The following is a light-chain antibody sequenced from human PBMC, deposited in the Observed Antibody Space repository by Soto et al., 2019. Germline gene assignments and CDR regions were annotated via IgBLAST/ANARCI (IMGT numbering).Light chain of an antibody. CDR1: QSVSSN. J-gene: IGKJ1*01. V-gene: IGKV3-15*01. Sequence: PATLSVSPGERATLSCRASQSVSSNLAWYQQKPGQAPRLLIYGASTRATGIPARFSGSGSGTEFTLTISSLQSEDFAVYYCQQYNNWPPWTFGQGTKVDIK. CDR3: QQYNNWPPWT. CDR2: GAS.